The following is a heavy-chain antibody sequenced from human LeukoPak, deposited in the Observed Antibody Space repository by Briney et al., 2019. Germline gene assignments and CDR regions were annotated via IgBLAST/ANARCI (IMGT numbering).Heavy chain of an antibody. V-gene: IGHV3-30*02. CDR3: AKVKAIHGSSFDDYYMDV. Sequence: GGSLRLSCAASGYTFSSYRMHWVRQAPGKGLEGVAFIRFEGSNKYYADSVKGRFTISRDNSKSTLYLQMNSLRPEDTAVYYCAKVKAIHGSSFDDYYMDVWGKGTTVTVSS. CDR1: GYTFSSYR. J-gene: IGHJ6*03. CDR2: IRFEGSNK. D-gene: IGHD6-6*01.